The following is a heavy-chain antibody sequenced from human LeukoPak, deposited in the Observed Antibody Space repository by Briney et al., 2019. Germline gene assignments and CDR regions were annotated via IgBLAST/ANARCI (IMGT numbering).Heavy chain of an antibody. CDR1: GFTFDDYA. CDR3: ATVAAADTWDFDY. J-gene: IGHJ4*02. CDR2: ISWNSGSI. V-gene: IGHV3-9*01. D-gene: IGHD6-13*01. Sequence: GRSLRLSCAASGFTFDDYAMHWVRHAPGKGLEWVSGISWNSGSIGYADSVKGRFTISRDNAKNSLYLQMNSLRAEDTALYYCATVAAADTWDFDYWGQGTLVTVSS.